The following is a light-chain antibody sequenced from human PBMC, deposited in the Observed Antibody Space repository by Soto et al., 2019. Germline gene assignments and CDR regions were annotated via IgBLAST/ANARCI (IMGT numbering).Light chain of an antibody. Sequence: DIQMTQSPSTLPASVGERVTITFRASQTISTWLAWYQQKPGQAPKLLIYDASQLETGVTSRFSGSGSGTDFTFTINSLQPEDIGTYYCQHYNSLPITCGQGNDWRL. J-gene: IGKJ5*01. CDR1: QTISTW. CDR2: DAS. V-gene: IGKV1-5*01. CDR3: QHYNSLPIT.